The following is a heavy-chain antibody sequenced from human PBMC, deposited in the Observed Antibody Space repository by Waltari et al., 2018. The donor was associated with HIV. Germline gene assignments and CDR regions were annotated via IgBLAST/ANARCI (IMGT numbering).Heavy chain of an antibody. J-gene: IGHJ4*02. CDR2: SYNGGIT. D-gene: IGHD5-12*01. CDR3: TRAFRATTGGF. V-gene: IGHV4-59*01. Sequence: QVQLLESGPGLLKPSETLSLICSVSGGSLSNFYWRWVRQSPGKGLEWIGFSYNGGITNYNPSLKSRVVISQDTTEDQISLNRNSVTAADTAVYYCTRAFRATTGGFWGQGVRVTVSS. CDR1: GGSLSNFY.